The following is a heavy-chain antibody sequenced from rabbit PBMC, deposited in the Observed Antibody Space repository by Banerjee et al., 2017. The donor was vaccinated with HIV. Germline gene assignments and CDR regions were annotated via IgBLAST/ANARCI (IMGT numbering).Heavy chain of an antibody. J-gene: IGHJ4*01. CDR2: IHVGSSGST. CDR1: GFSFSSSYY. D-gene: IGHD1-1*01. V-gene: IGHV1S40*01. CDR3: ARDLYSSSGYPFYFTL. Sequence: QSLEESGGDLVKPEGSLTLACTASGFSFSSSYYMCWVRQAPGKGLEWIACIHVGSSGSTYYATWVNGRFTISRSTSLNTVDLKMTSLTAADTATYFCARDLYSSSGYPFYFTLWGPGTLVTVS.